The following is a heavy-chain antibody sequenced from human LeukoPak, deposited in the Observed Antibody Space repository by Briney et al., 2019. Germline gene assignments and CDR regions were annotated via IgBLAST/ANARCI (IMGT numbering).Heavy chain of an antibody. CDR3: ARRFAAAGDLNWFDP. J-gene: IGHJ5*02. D-gene: IGHD6-13*01. V-gene: IGHV1-2*02. CDR1: GYTFTGYY. Sequence: GASVKVSCKASGYTFTGYYMHWVRQAPGQGLEWMGWINPNSGGTNYAQKFQGRVTMTRDTSISTAYMELSRLRSDDTAVYYCARRFAAAGDLNWFDPWGQGTLVTVSS. CDR2: INPNSGGT.